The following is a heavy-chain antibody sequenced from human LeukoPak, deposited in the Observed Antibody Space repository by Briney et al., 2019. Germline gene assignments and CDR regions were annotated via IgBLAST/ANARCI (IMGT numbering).Heavy chain of an antibody. CDR3: ASSLRLVVTHLWWFDA. V-gene: IGHV4-39*07. J-gene: IGHJ5*02. Sequence: KPSETLSLTCTVSGGSISSSSYYWGWIRQPPGKGLEWIGSIYYSGSTYYNPSPKSRVTISVDTSKNQFSLKLSSVTAADTAVYYCASSLRLVVTHLWWFDAWGQGTLVTVSS. CDR1: GGSISSSSYY. CDR2: IYYSGST. D-gene: IGHD3-22*01.